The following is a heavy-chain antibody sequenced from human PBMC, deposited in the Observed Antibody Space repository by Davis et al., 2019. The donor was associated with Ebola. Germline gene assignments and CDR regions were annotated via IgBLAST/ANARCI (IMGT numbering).Heavy chain of an antibody. CDR1: GFTFSSYA. CDR3: ARDGIATVPYYGYFDY. J-gene: IGHJ4*02. Sequence: GESLKISCAASGFTFSSYAMSWVRQAPGKGLEWVAFIRKDGSEIYYADSVKGRFAISRDNSKNTLSLQMDSLRADDTAAYYCARDGIATVPYYGYFDYWGQGTLVTVSS. V-gene: IGHV3-30*02. D-gene: IGHD3-10*01. CDR2: IRKDGSEI.